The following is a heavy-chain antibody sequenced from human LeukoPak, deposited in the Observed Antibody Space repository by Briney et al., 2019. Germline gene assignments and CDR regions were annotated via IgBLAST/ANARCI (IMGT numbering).Heavy chain of an antibody. J-gene: IGHJ4*02. Sequence: ESGPTLVKPSETLSLTCTVSGGSISSYYWSWIRQPPGKGLEWIAYISDIGSINYNPSLKSRVTISVDTSKNQFSLKLSSVTAADTAVYYCASALVNSNGYKYDYWGQGTLVTVSS. CDR3: ASALVNSNGYKYDY. V-gene: IGHV4-59*08. D-gene: IGHD5-24*01. CDR2: ISDIGSI. CDR1: GGSISSYY.